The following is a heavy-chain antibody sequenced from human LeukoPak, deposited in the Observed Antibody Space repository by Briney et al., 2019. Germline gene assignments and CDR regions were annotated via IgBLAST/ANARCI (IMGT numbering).Heavy chain of an antibody. CDR2: INPSGGST. CDR1: GYTFTSYY. V-gene: IGHV1-46*01. CDR3: ARDRAPKCYDILTRSWFDP. D-gene: IGHD3-9*01. J-gene: IGHJ5*02. Sequence: GASVKVSCKASGYTFTSYYMHWVRQAPGQGLEWMGIINPSGGSTSYAQKFQGRVTMTRDTSTSTVYMELSSLRSEDTAVYYCARDRAPKCYDILTRSWFDPWGQGTLVTVSS.